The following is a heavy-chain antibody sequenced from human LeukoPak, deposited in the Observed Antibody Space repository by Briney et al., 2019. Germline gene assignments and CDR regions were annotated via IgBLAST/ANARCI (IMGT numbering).Heavy chain of an antibody. Sequence: GGSLRLSCAASGFTFNTYTMNWVRQAPGKGLEWVSYISGSSGIIDYADSVRGRFTISRDNAQNSLYLQMNSLRAEDTAIYYCATSTAAAGTDWGQGTLVTVSS. CDR2: ISGSSGII. D-gene: IGHD6-13*01. J-gene: IGHJ4*02. CDR3: ATSTAAAGTD. V-gene: IGHV3-48*04. CDR1: GFTFNTYT.